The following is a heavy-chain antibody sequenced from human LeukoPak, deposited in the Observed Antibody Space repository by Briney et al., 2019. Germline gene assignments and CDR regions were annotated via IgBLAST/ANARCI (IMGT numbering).Heavy chain of an antibody. J-gene: IGHJ4*02. CDR1: GFTISSYW. V-gene: IGHV3-7*01. CDR3: GRGWLIDY. Sequence: GGSLRLSCAASGFTISSYWMNWVRQAPGKGLEWVANIKQDGSEKKYVDSVKGRFTISRDNTQNSLYLQMNNLRVEDTADCAAGRGWLIDYWGQGTLVTASS. D-gene: IGHD3-22*01. CDR2: IKQDGSEK.